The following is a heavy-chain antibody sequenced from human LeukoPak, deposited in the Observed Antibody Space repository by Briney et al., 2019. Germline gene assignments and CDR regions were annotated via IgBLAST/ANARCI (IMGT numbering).Heavy chain of an antibody. Sequence: SETLSLTCTVSGASIDSYYWSWIRQPPGKGLEWIGYTHYSGDIKYNPSLKSRLTISVDTSKNEFSLVLTSVTAADTALYYCARHPGGTAAFDIWAQGTMVTVSA. D-gene: IGHD1-14*01. V-gene: IGHV4-59*08. CDR3: ARHPGGTAAFDI. J-gene: IGHJ3*02. CDR2: THYSGDI. CDR1: GASIDSYY.